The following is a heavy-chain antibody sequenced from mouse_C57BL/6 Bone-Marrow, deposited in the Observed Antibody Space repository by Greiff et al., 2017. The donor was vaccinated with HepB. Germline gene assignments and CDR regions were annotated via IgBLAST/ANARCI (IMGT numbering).Heavy chain of an antibody. CDR3: ASLGGYYVYFDY. CDR2: IDPSDSYT. Sequence: VQLQQPGAELVKPGASVKLSCKASGYTFTSYWMQWVKQRPGQGLEWIGEIDPSDSYTNYNQKFKGKATLTVDTSSSTAYMQLSSLTSEDSAVYYCASLGGYYVYFDYWGQGTTLTVSS. CDR1: GYTFTSYW. J-gene: IGHJ2*01. D-gene: IGHD2-3*01. V-gene: IGHV1-50*01.